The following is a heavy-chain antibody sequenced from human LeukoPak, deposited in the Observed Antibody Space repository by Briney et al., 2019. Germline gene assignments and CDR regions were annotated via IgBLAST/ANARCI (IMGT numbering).Heavy chain of an antibody. CDR2: IKEDGGEK. D-gene: IGHD3-3*02. CDR3: ARDSQHLNFDY. V-gene: IGHV3-7*04. Sequence: GGSLRLSCAASGFTFSNYWMNWVRQAPGKGLEWVANIKEDGGEKFYMDSVKGRSIISRDNAKNSLYLQMNSLRAEDTAVYYCARDSQHLNFDYWGQETLVTVSS. J-gene: IGHJ4*02. CDR1: GFTFSNYW.